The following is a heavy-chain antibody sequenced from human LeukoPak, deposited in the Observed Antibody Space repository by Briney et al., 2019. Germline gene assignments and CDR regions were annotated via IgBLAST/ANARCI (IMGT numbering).Heavy chain of an antibody. D-gene: IGHD4-17*01. CDR1: GFTFTDNY. J-gene: IGHJ4*02. V-gene: IGHV3-53*01. CDR2: VYPDGRT. CDR3: ARTTPVYGDYDY. Sequence: GGSLRLSCAVSGFTFTDNYMSWVRQAPGKGLQWVAVVYPDGRTYYRDSVKGRFTISRDNSRITLLLQLNSLRAADTAVYYCARTTPVYGDYDYWGQGTLVTVSS.